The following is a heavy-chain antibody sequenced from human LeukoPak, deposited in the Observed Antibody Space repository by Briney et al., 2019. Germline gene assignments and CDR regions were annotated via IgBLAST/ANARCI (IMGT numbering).Heavy chain of an antibody. CDR1: GYTFTSYG. J-gene: IGHJ4*02. CDR2: ISAYNGNT. CDR3: ARDIQRGWYVRKSPILDY. D-gene: IGHD6-19*01. V-gene: IGHV1-18*01. Sequence: ASVKVSCKASGYTFTSYGISWVRQAPGQGLEWMGWISAYNGNTNYAQKLQGRVTMTTDTSTSTAYMELRSLRSDDTAVYYCARDIQRGWYVRKSPILDYWGQGTLVTVSS.